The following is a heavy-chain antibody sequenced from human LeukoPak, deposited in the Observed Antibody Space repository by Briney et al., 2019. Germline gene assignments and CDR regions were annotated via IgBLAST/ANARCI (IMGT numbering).Heavy chain of an antibody. V-gene: IGHV4-59*01. CDR2: IYYSGST. Sequence: SETLSLTCTVAARFISSYYWSWIRQPPGKGMEWIGYIYYSGSTNSNPSLKSRVTISVDTSKNQFSLKLSSVTSADTAVYYWARVAGPAYYDFWSGYTGYGMDVWGQGTTVTVSS. CDR1: ARFISSYY. CDR3: ARVAGPAYYDFWSGYTGYGMDV. J-gene: IGHJ6*02. D-gene: IGHD3-3*01.